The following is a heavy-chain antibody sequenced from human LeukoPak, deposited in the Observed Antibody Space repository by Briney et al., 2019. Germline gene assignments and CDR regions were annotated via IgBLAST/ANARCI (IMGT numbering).Heavy chain of an antibody. V-gene: IGHV4-59*01. J-gene: IGHJ3*02. Sequence: SETLSLTCTVSGGSISSYYWSWIRQPPGKGLEWIGYIYYSGSTNYNPSLKSRVTISVDTSKNQFSLKLSSVTAADTAVYYCARGYYFCSGSGAFDIWGQGTMVTVSS. CDR2: IYYSGST. CDR3: ARGYYFCSGSGAFDI. CDR1: GGSISSYY. D-gene: IGHD3-3*01.